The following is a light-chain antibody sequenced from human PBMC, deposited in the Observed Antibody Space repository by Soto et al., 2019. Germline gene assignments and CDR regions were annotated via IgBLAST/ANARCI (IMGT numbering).Light chain of an antibody. J-gene: IGLJ2*01. Sequence: QSVLTQPASVSGSPGQSITISCTGTSSDVGGYNHVSWYQQHPGKAPKLMIYDVSNRASGVSNRFSGSKSGNTASLTISGLQAEDEADYFCSSYTRSSSLVFGGGTKLPVL. CDR1: SSDVGGYNH. V-gene: IGLV2-14*01. CDR3: SSYTRSSSLV. CDR2: DVS.